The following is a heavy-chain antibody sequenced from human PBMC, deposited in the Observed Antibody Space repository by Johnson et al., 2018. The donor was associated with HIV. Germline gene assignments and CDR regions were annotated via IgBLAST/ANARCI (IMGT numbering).Heavy chain of an antibody. V-gene: IGHV3-66*01. CDR3: ARGRYGRMTTVAAAAFDI. D-gene: IGHD4-23*01. J-gene: IGHJ3*02. CDR1: GFTVKSNY. CDR2: IYSGGRT. Sequence: VQLVESGGGLVQPGGSLRLSCAVSGFTVKSNYINWVRQAPGKGLECVSGIYSGGRTYYGESVKGRLTISRDNYKNSLYRQMNSLRAEDTALYYCARGRYGRMTTVAAAAFDIWGQGTMVTVSS.